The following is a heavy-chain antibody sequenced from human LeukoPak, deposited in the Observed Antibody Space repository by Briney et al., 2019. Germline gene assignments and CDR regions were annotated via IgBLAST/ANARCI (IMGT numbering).Heavy chain of an antibody. CDR1: GYTLTELS. Sequence: GASVKVSCKVSGYTLTELSMHWVRQAPGKGLEWMGGFDPEDGETLYAQKFQGRVTMTEDTSTDTAYMELSSLRSEDTAVYYCASSTIFGVVSATHFDYWGQGTLVTVSS. V-gene: IGHV1-24*01. CDR2: FDPEDGET. J-gene: IGHJ4*02. D-gene: IGHD3-3*01. CDR3: ASSTIFGVVSATHFDY.